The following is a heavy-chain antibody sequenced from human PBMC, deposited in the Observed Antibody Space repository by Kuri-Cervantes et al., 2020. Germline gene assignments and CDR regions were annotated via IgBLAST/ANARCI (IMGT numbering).Heavy chain of an antibody. CDR2: ISYDGSNK. J-gene: IGHJ4*02. CDR1: GFTFSSYA. CDR3: ARGCSSTSCYALFDY. D-gene: IGHD2-2*01. V-gene: IGHV3-30-3*01. Sequence: GGSLRLSCAASGFTFSSYAMHWVRQAPGKGLEWVAVISYDGSNKYYADSVKGRFTIPRDNSKNTLYLQMNSLRAEDTAVYYCARGCSSTSCYALFDYWGQGTLVTVSS.